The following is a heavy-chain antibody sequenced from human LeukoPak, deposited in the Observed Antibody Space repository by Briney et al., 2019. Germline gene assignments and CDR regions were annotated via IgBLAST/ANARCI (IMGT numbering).Heavy chain of an antibody. CDR1: GYTFTSYD. CDR3: ARGSSSWIPYYYYMDV. V-gene: IGHV1-8*01. J-gene: IGHJ6*03. D-gene: IGHD6-13*01. CDR2: MNPNSGNT. Sequence: GASVKVSCKASGYTFTSYDINWVRQATGQGLEWMGWMNPNSGNTGYAQKFQGRVTMTRNTSISTAYMELSSLRFEDTAVYYCARGSSSWIPYYYYMDVWGKGTTVTVSS.